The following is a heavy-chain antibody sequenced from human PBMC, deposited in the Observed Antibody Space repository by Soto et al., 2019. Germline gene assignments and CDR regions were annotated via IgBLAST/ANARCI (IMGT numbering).Heavy chain of an antibody. J-gene: IGHJ4*02. CDR2: IVPIYRTA. Sequence: LVKVSCKASGGTFSSYRFNWVRQARGQGLEWLGGIVPIYRTADYAQKFQGRVTITADESTRTVYMELSSLKSQDTALYYCARDSGAKLSSSWGQGTLVTVSS. D-gene: IGHD6-13*01. V-gene: IGHV1-69*13. CDR3: ARDSGAKLSSS. CDR1: GGTFSSYR.